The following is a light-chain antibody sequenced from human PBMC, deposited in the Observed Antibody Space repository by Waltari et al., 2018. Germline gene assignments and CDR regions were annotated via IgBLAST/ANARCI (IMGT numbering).Light chain of an antibody. J-gene: IGLJ3*02. CDR1: ILAKQY. CDR3: YSAADNAVGV. CDR2: QDN. Sequence: SYALTQPSSVSVSPGQTARITCSGDILAKQYGRWFQQKPGQAAVQVIYQDNERPSGIPWRFSGSSSRTTVALTISGAHVDDEADYYCYSAADNAVGVFGGGTKLTV. V-gene: IGLV3-27*01.